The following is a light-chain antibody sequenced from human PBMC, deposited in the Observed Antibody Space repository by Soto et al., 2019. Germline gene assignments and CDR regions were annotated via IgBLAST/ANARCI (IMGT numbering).Light chain of an antibody. Sequence: EIVLTQSPGTLSLSPGKRATLSCRGSKSGSNNYLAWYQQKPGQAPRLLIYGASNRATGIPDRFSGSGSGTDFTLTISRLEPEDFAVYYCQQYGSSGTFGQGTKVDIK. CDR3: QQYGSSGT. V-gene: IGKV3-20*01. CDR2: GAS. CDR1: KSGSNNY. J-gene: IGKJ1*01.